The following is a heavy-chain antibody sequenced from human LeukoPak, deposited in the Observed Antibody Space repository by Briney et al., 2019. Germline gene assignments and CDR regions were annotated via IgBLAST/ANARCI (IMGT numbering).Heavy chain of an antibody. CDR2: IYYSGST. D-gene: IGHD3-22*01. CDR1: GGSISSYY. Sequence: PETLSLTCTVSGGSISSYYWSWIRQPPGKGLEWSGYIYYSGSTNYNPSLKSRVTISVDTSKNQFSLKLSSVTAADTAVYYCARRGYYDSSGYYSYDAFDIWGQGTMVTVSS. V-gene: IGHV4-59*01. J-gene: IGHJ3*02. CDR3: ARRGYYDSSGYYSYDAFDI.